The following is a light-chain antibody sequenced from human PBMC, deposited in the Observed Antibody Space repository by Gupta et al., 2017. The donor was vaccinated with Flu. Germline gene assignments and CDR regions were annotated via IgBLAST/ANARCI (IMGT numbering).Light chain of an antibody. J-gene: IGLJ2*01. V-gene: IGLV1-44*01. Sequence: RVTISCSGSNSKIGKHPVNWSQHRPGTAPKRLIYTNEQRPSGVPDRFSGSRSGTSASLDITGLQSEDEAVYYWEAWDDSLNGLVFSGGTKLTV. CDR2: TNE. CDR3: EAWDDSLNGLV. CDR1: NSKIGKHP.